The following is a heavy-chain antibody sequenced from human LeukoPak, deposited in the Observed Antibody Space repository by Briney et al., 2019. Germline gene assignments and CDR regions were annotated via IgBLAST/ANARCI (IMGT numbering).Heavy chain of an antibody. CDR2: IYHTGET. CDR1: GGPINNYY. J-gene: IGHJ4*02. V-gene: IGHV4-59*12. Sequence: SGTLSLTCTVSGGPINNYYWTWIRQSPGKGLEYIGYIYHTGETDYNPSLKSRVTISLDSSKRQFSLKMTSMTAADTAVYYCARDALTCTTACSDYLDFWGQGTPVTVSS. D-gene: IGHD1-14*01. CDR3: ARDALTCTTACSDYLDF.